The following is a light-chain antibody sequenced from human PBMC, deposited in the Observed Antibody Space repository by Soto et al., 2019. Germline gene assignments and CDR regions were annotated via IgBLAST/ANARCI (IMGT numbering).Light chain of an antibody. CDR1: SSDVGGYNY. J-gene: IGLJ1*01. Sequence: QSVLTQPASVSGSPGQSITISCTGTSSDVGGYNYVSWYQQHPGKAPRLMIYEVSNRPSGVSNRFSGSKSGNTAPLTISGLQAEDEADYYCSSYTSSSTPYVFGTGTKVT. V-gene: IGLV2-14*01. CDR2: EVS. CDR3: SSYTSSSTPYV.